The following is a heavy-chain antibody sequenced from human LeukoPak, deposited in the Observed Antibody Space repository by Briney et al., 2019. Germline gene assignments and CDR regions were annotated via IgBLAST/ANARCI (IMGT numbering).Heavy chain of an antibody. D-gene: IGHD2-21*02. J-gene: IGHJ3*02. CDR2: IYYSGST. V-gene: IGHV4-31*03. CDR1: GGSISSGGYY. CDR3: ARVPVVVTAMGAFDI. Sequence: SETLSLTSTVSGGSISSGGYYWSWIRQHPGKGLEWIGYIYYSGSTYYNPSLKSRVTISVDTSKNQFSLKLSSVTAADTAVYYCARVPVVVTAMGAFDIWGQGTMVTVSS.